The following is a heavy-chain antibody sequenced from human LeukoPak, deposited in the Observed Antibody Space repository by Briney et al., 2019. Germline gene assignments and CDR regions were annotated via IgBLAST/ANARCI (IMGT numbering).Heavy chain of an antibody. Sequence: GGSLRLSCAASGFTFSSYWMSWVRQAPGKGLEWVANMNRDGSEKNYVDSIRGRFTISRDNAANSLYLQMNSLRVEDTAVYYCARDGGIIRFGGQDVWGQGTTVIVS. J-gene: IGHJ6*02. V-gene: IGHV3-7*01. CDR2: MNRDGSEK. CDR3: ARDGGIIRFGGQDV. CDR1: GFTFSSYW. D-gene: IGHD3-16*01.